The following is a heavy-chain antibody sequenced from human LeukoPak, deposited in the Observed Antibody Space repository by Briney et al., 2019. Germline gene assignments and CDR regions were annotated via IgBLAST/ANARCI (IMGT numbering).Heavy chain of an antibody. V-gene: IGHV3-23*01. Sequence: GGSLRLSCTVSGFTVSSNSMSWVRQAPGKGLEWVSAISGSGGSTYYADSVKGRFTISRDNSKNTLYLQMNSLRAEDTAVYYCAKGAGKWLFEGDTEWFDPWGQGTLVTVSS. CDR3: AKGAGKWLFEGDTEWFDP. CDR1: GFTVSSNS. J-gene: IGHJ5*02. CDR2: ISGSGGST. D-gene: IGHD3-22*01.